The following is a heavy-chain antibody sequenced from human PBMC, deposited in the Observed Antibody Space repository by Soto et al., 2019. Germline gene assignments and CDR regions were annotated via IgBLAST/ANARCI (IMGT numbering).Heavy chain of an antibody. CDR3: ARDGVSSTEYTWNYNCLEN. V-gene: IGHV3-30-3*01. J-gene: IGHJ4*02. CDR1: GFTYSTYT. Sequence: PGGSLRLSCAASGFTYSTYTMHWVRQAPGKGLEWVAVISYDGNNKFYADSVKGRFTISRDSTKQTLYLQMNSLRPDDTAMYYCARDGVSSTEYTWNYNCLENWGLGSLVTVS. CDR2: ISYDGNNK. D-gene: IGHD1-7*01.